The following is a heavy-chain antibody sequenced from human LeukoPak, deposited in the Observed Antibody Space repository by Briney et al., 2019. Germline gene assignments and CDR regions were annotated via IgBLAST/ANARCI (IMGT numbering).Heavy chain of an antibody. V-gene: IGHV4-4*02. CDR2: IYRYGTT. Sequence: PSETLSLTCSVSAGSISSSSWGSWVRESAVKGLGWIGEIYRYGTTNYNPSLKNLYTMSVDRSKNHFSLDLSYLTAADTAVYYCAKQKWEQQGRAYYFNGLDVWGPGPTVPVSS. CDR1: AGSISSSSW. CDR3: AKQKWEQQGRAYYFNGLDV. J-gene: IGHJ6*02. D-gene: IGHD1-26*01.